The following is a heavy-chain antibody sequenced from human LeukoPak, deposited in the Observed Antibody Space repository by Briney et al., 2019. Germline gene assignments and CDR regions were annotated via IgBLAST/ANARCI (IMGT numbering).Heavy chain of an antibody. V-gene: IGHV3-21*01. Sequence: GGSLRLSCAASGFTFSSYSMNWVRQAPGKGLEWVSSISSSSSYIYYADSVKGRFTISRDNAKNSLYLQMNSLRAEDTAVYYCARILNSSRLLDYWGQGTLVTVSS. CDR1: GFTFSSYS. D-gene: IGHD6-13*01. CDR2: ISSSSSYI. CDR3: ARILNSSRLLDY. J-gene: IGHJ4*02.